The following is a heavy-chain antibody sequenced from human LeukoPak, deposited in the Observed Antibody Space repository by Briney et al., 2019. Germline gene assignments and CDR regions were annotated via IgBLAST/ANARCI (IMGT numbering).Heavy chain of an antibody. CDR1: GFTFSSYG. Sequence: GGSLRLSCAASGFTFSSYGMHWVRQAPGKGLEWVAFIRYDGSNKYYADSVKGRFTISRDNAKNSLYLQMNSLRAEDTAVYYCARELIDYWGQGTLVTVSS. CDR2: IRYDGSNK. J-gene: IGHJ4*02. CDR3: ARELIDY. V-gene: IGHV3-30*02.